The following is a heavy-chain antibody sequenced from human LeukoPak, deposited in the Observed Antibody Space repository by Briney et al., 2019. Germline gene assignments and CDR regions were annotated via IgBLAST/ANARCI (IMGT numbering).Heavy chain of an antibody. J-gene: IGHJ5*02. CDR2: TNPSDGST. D-gene: IGHD3-16*01. Sequence: ASVKVSCKASGYTFTNYYMHWVRQAPGQGLEWMAITNPSDGSTTYAQKFQGRVTMTRDTSTSTLYMELSSLRFEDTAVYYCARGGGAPSTWGQGTLVTVSS. CDR1: GYTFTNYY. V-gene: IGHV1-46*01. CDR3: ARGGGAPST.